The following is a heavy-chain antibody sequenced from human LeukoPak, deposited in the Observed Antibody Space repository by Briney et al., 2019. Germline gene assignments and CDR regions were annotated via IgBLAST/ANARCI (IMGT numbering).Heavy chain of an antibody. CDR3: ASGLRYSYGLGGYYYYYMEV. CDR1: GGSISSYY. J-gene: IGHJ6*03. Sequence: PSETLSLTCTVSGGSISSYYWSWLRQPPGKGLEWLGYIYYSGSTNYNPSLKSRVTISVDTPKNQFSLKLSSVTAADTAVYYCASGLRYSYGLGGYYYYYMEVCAEGPAVTVFS. V-gene: IGHV4-59*01. CDR2: IYYSGST. D-gene: IGHD5-18*01.